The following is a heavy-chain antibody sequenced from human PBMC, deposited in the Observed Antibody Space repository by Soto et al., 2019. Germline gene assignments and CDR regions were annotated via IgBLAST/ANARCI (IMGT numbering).Heavy chain of an antibody. CDR3: ARDSIYGDNGYYYYGMDV. Sequence: QVQLQESGPGLVKPSQTLSLTCTVSGGSISSGDYYWSWIRQPPGKGLEWIGYIYYSGSTYYNPSLKSRVTISVDTSKNQFSLKLSSVTAADTAVYYCARDSIYGDNGYYYYGMDVWGQGTTVTVSS. V-gene: IGHV4-30-4*01. J-gene: IGHJ6*02. D-gene: IGHD4-17*01. CDR2: IYYSGST. CDR1: GGSISSGDYY.